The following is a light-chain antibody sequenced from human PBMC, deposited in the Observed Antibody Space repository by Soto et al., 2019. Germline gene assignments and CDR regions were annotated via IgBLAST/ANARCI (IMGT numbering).Light chain of an antibody. CDR3: QKYNSAPPVT. V-gene: IGKV1-27*01. J-gene: IGKJ5*01. CDR2: AAY. CDR1: QGINSF. Sequence: IQLTESPSSLSASVGDTVTITCRASQGINSFLAWYQQKPGKVPKLMVYAAYTLQSGVPSQFSGSGSGTDFTPTISSLQSEDVATYYCQKYNSAPPVTFGQGTRLEIK.